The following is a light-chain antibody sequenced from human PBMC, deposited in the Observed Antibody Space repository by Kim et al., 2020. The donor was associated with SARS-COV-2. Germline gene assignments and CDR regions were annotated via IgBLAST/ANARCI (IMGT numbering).Light chain of an antibody. CDR2: DAS. CDR3: QQRSNWPLT. CDR1: QSVGRY. J-gene: IGKJ4*01. Sequence: EIVLTQSPATLSLSPGERAILSCRASQSVGRYLTWHQQKPGQAPRLLIFDASNRANGIPARFSGSGSGTDFTLTISSLEPEDFAVYYCQQRSNWPLTFGGGTKVDIK. V-gene: IGKV3-11*01.